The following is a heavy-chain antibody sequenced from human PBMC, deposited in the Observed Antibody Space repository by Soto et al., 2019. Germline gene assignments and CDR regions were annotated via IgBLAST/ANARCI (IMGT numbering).Heavy chain of an antibody. CDR2: ISGSGANT. Sequence: VGALRLSCGASGFTFISYAMSWVRHVPGKGLEWISSISGSGANTWYAGSVQGRFIISRDNSKSTVSLHMSSLRVEDTAIYYCARDRATFDSWGQGTLVTVSS. D-gene: IGHD1-26*01. CDR3: ARDRATFDS. J-gene: IGHJ4*02. CDR1: GFTFISYA. V-gene: IGHV3-23*01.